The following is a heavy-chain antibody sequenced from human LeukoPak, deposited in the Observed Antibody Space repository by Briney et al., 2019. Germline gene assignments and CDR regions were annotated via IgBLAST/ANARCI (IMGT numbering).Heavy chain of an antibody. CDR3: ARRGFGEEDPIDY. CDR2: IYYSGST. J-gene: IGHJ4*02. CDR1: GGSISSYY. D-gene: IGHD3-3*01. V-gene: IGHV4-59*08. Sequence: SETLSLTCTVSGGSISSYYWSLIRQPPGKGLEWIGYIYYSGSTNYNPSLKSRVTISVDTSKNQFSLKLSSVTAADMAVYYCARRGFGEEDPIDYWGQGTLVTVSS.